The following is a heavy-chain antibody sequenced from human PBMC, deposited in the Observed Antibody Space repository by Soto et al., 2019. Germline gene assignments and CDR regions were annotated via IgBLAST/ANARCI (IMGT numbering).Heavy chain of an antibody. V-gene: IGHV4-61*01. J-gene: IGHJ5*02. CDR3: ARESYDSTGYYSRWFDP. Sequence: LSLTCTVSGGSVRSDYYYWSWIRQPPGKGPEWIGCIYYSGNTNYNPSLKSRVTISIDTSKNQFSLKLNSVTAADTAVYYCARESYDSTGYYSRWFDPWGQGTLVTVSS. CDR2: IYYSGNT. D-gene: IGHD3-22*01. CDR1: GGSVRSDYYY.